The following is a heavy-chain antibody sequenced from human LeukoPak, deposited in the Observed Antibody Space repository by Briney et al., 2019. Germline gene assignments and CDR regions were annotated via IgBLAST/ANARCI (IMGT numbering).Heavy chain of an antibody. Sequence: GGSLRLSCAASGFTFSNYGMHWVRQAPGKGLEWVAVISYDGSNEYYADSVKGRFTISRDTSKNTLYLQMNSLRAEDTALYYCARKFLTGRLIDYWGQGGLVTVSS. CDR2: ISYDGSNE. CDR3: ARKFLTGRLIDY. V-gene: IGHV3-30*03. D-gene: IGHD7-27*01. J-gene: IGHJ4*02. CDR1: GFTFSNYG.